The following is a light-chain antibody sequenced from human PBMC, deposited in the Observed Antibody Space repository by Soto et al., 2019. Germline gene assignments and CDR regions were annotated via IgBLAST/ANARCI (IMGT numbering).Light chain of an antibody. CDR1: QSGSNNY. Sequence: EIVLTQSPGTLSLSPGERATLSCRASQSGSNNYLAWYQQKPGQAPRLLIYGASIRATGIPDRFSGSGSGTDFTLTISRLEPEDFAVYYCQQYGSSGTFGQGTKVDIK. J-gene: IGKJ1*01. CDR3: QQYGSSGT. V-gene: IGKV3-20*01. CDR2: GAS.